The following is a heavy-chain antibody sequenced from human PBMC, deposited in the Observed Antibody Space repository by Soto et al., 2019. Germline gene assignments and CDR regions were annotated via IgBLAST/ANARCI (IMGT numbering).Heavy chain of an antibody. J-gene: IGHJ6*04. V-gene: IGHV1-8*01. D-gene: IGHD2-8*01. Sequence: SVKVSCKSSGYTFTSYDINWVRQATGQGLEWMGWMNPNSGNTGYAQKFQGRVTMTRNTSISTAYMELSSLRSEDTAVYYCARSVVLMGYALVNLRSEYHEGMDVWSKGTKVTVCS. CDR2: MNPNSGNT. CDR3: ARSVVLMGYALVNLRSEYHEGMDV. CDR1: GYTFTSYD.